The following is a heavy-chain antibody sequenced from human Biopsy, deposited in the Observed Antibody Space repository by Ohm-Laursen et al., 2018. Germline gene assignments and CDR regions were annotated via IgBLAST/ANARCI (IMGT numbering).Heavy chain of an antibody. CDR3: ARDTRWSPYSMDV. V-gene: IGHV3-11*01. Sequence: GSLRLSCSASGFSFSDYHMRWIRQAPGRGLEWVSYISGGGTIYYGDSMKGRVTISRDNAKNSLYRPMNSLRAEDTAVYYCARDTRWSPYSMDVWGQGTTVTVSS. CDR1: GFSFSDYH. J-gene: IGHJ6*02. CDR2: ISGGGTI. D-gene: IGHD4-23*01.